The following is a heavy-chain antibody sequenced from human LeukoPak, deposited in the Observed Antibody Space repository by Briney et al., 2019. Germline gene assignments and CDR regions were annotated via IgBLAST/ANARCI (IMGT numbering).Heavy chain of an antibody. V-gene: IGHV3-73*01. CDR3: TCTPWDTNGFDY. J-gene: IGHJ4*02. CDR1: GFTFSGSA. Sequence: PGGSLKLSCAASGFTFSGSAMHWVRQAPGKGLEWVGRIRSKINSYATTYAASLKGRFTVSRDDSKNTTYLQMNSLKTEDTAVYYCTCTPWDTNGFDYWDQGTLVTVPS. CDR2: IRSKINSYAT. D-gene: IGHD2-8*01.